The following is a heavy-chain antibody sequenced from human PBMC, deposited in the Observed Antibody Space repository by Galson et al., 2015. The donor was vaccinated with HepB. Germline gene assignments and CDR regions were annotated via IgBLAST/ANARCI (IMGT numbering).Heavy chain of an antibody. J-gene: IGHJ4*02. Sequence: SVKVSCKASGGTFSSYAISWVRQAPGQGLEWMGRIIPILGIANYAQKFQGRVTITADKSTSTAYMELSSLRSEDTAVYYCASLGGSSSWIDYWGQGTLVTVSS. CDR2: IIPILGIA. CDR3: ASLGGSSSWIDY. V-gene: IGHV1-69*04. CDR1: GGTFSSYA. D-gene: IGHD6-13*01.